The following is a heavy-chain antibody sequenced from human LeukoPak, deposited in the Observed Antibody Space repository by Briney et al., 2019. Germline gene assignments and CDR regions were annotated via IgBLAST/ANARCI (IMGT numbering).Heavy chain of an antibody. J-gene: IGHJ3*01. CDR2: INSDGSEG. CDR3: ARSSYSSSSSV. Sequence: GGSLRLSCAVSGFTFSGFWMSWSRQAPGKGLEWVASINSDGSEGYYADVVKGRFTISRDNAKNSLYLQINSLRAEDTAVYYCARSSYSSSSSVWGQGAMVTVSS. V-gene: IGHV3-7*03. D-gene: IGHD6-6*01. CDR1: GFTFSGFW.